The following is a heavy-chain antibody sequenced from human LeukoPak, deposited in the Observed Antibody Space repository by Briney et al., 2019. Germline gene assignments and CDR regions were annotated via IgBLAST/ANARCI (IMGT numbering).Heavy chain of an antibody. D-gene: IGHD6-13*01. V-gene: IGHV3-53*01. Sequence: GGSLRLSCAASGFTVSSNYMSWVRQAPGKGLEWVSVIYSGGSTYYADSVKGRFTISRDNSKSTLYIQMNSLKTEDTAVYYCTRYHTSSWDYFDSWGQGTLVTVSS. J-gene: IGHJ4*02. CDR3: TRYHTSSWDYFDS. CDR2: IYSGGST. CDR1: GFTVSSNY.